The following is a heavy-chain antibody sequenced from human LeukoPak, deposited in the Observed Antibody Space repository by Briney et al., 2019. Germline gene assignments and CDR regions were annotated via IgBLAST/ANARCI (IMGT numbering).Heavy chain of an antibody. J-gene: IGHJ4*02. CDR2: IIPIFGTA. D-gene: IGHD2-2*01. V-gene: IGHV1-69*05. CDR1: GGTFSSYA. Sequence: SVKVSCKASGGTFSSYAISWVRQAPGQGLEWMGGIIPIFGTANYAQKFQGRVTITTDESTSTAYMELSSLRSEDTAVYYCASSLIVVVPAARGLGDWGQGTLVTVSS. CDR3: ASSLIVVVPAARGLGD.